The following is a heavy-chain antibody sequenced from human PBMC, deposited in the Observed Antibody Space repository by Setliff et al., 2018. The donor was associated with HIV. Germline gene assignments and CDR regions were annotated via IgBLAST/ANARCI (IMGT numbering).Heavy chain of an antibody. D-gene: IGHD6-19*01. CDR3: ASPFGAVAGTMDV. V-gene: IGHV4-61*09. Sequence: SETLSLTCTVSGGSISSGTYYWSWIRQPAGKGLEWIGHIYSTGNTNYNSSLKSRVTMSIETSKNYFSLKLTSVTAADTAVYYCASPFGAVAGTMDVWGKGTTVTVSS. CDR1: GGSISSGTYY. J-gene: IGHJ6*04. CDR2: IYSTGNT.